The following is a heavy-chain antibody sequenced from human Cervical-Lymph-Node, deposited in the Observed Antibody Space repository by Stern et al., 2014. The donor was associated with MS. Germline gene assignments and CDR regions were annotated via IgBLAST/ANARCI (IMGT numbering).Heavy chain of an antibody. V-gene: IGHV3-9*01. Sequence: EVQLEESGGGLVQPGRSLRLSCTASGFTFDDFAIHWVRQVPGKGLEWVSGISWNSVDTDYADSVKGRFTVSRDNAKNSVYLQMDSLRPEDTALYYCAKGPYEVLTGYTFDYWGQGTLVTV. CDR3: AKGPYEVLTGYTFDY. J-gene: IGHJ4*02. D-gene: IGHD3-9*01. CDR1: GFTFDDFA. CDR2: ISWNSVDT.